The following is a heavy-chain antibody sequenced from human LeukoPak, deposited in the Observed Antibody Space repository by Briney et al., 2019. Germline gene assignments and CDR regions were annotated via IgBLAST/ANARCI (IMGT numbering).Heavy chain of an antibody. CDR3: AKDPYTAWRILRLGELSLYFDY. D-gene: IGHD3-16*02. V-gene: IGHV3-30*18. CDR2: ISYDGSNK. Sequence: GGSLRLSCAASGFTFSSYAMSWVRQAPGKGLEWVAVISYDGSNKYYADSVKGRFTISRDNSKNTLYLQMNSLRAEDTAVYYCAKDPYTAWRILRLGELSLYFDYWGQGTLVTVSS. J-gene: IGHJ4*02. CDR1: GFTFSSYA.